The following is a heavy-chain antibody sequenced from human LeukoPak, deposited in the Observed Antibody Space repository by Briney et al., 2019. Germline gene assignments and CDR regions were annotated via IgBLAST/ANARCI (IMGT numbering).Heavy chain of an antibody. Sequence: GRSLRLSCAASGFTFSSHGMHWVRQAPGKGLEWVAVISHDGSNKYYAGSVKGRFTISRDNSKNTLVLQMNSLTAEDTAVYHCAKARGGDDWYLTLWGRGTLVTVSS. D-gene: IGHD2-21*02. CDR2: ISHDGSNK. CDR3: AKARGGDDWYLTL. V-gene: IGHV3-30*18. J-gene: IGHJ2*01. CDR1: GFTFSSHG.